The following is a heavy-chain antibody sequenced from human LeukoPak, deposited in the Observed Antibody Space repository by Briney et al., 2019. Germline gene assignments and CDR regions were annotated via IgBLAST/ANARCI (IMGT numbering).Heavy chain of an antibody. CDR2: YYSRGAT. CDR1: GFSVGNNY. Sequence: GGSLRLSCAASGFSVGNNYMSWVRQAPGKGLEWVSVYYSRGATYYADSVKGRFTISRDSSKNTLYLQMNSLRADDTAVYYCATAPSSIFDYWGQGTLVTVSS. CDR3: ATAPSSIFDY. V-gene: IGHV3-53*01. J-gene: IGHJ4*02. D-gene: IGHD2-2*01.